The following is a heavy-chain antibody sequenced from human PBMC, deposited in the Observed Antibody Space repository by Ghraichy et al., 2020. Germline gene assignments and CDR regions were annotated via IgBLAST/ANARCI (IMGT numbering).Heavy chain of an antibody. CDR2: IIPIFGTA. D-gene: IGHD5-24*01. V-gene: IGHV1-69*13. CDR1: GGTFSSYA. Sequence: SVKVSCKASGGTFSSYAISWVRQAPGQGLEWMGGIIPIFGTANYAQKFKGRVTITADESTSTAYLELSSLRSEDTAVYYCAGLPYKATTPLDYWGQGTLVTVSS. CDR3: AGLPYKATTPLDY. J-gene: IGHJ4*02.